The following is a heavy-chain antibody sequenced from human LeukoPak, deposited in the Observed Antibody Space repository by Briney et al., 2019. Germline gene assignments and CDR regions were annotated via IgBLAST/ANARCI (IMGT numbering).Heavy chain of an antibody. CDR1: GYTFTGYY. V-gene: IGHV1-2*02. CDR2: INPNSGGA. J-gene: IGHJ5*02. D-gene: IGHD3-10*01. CDR3: ARDRVYYGSETTSWFDP. Sequence: ASVKVSCKASGYTFTGYYMHWVRQAPGQGLEWMGWINPNSGGANYAQKFQGRVTMTRDTSISTAYMELSRLSSDDAAVYYCARDRVYYGSETTSWFDPWGQGTLVTVSS.